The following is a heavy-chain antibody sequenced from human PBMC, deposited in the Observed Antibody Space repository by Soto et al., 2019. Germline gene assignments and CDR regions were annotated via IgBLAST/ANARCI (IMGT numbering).Heavy chain of an antibody. CDR1: GGTFSSYT. D-gene: IGHD6-19*01. CDR3: ARDAIRMADGC. Sequence: QVQLVQSGAEVKKPGSSVKVSCKASGGTFSSYTISWVRQAPGQGLEWMGRIISILGIANYAQKFQGRVTITADKSTSTAYMELSSLRSEDTAVYYCARDAIRMADGCWGQGTLVTVSS. CDR2: IISILGIA. J-gene: IGHJ4*02. V-gene: IGHV1-69*02.